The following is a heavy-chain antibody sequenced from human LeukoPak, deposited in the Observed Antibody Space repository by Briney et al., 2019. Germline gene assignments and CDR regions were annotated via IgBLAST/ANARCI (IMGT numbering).Heavy chain of an antibody. CDR3: ARGWSIAARRGAFDI. J-gene: IGHJ3*02. CDR1: GYTFTSYG. D-gene: IGHD6-6*01. CDR2: ISAYNGNT. Sequence: ASVKVSCTASGYTFTSYGISWVRQAPGQGLEWMGWISAYNGNTNYAQKLQGRVTMTTDTSTSTAYMELRSLRSDDTAVYYCARGWSIAARRGAFDIWGQGTMVTVSS. V-gene: IGHV1-18*01.